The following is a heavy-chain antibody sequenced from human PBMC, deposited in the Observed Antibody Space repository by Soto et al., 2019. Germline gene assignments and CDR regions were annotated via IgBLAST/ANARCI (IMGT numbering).Heavy chain of an antibody. V-gene: IGHV3-21*01. D-gene: IGHD4-17*01. J-gene: IGHJ3*02. CDR2: ISSSSSYI. CDR3: AREDYGDYGGDAFDI. Sequence: EVQLVESGGGLVKPGGSLRLSCAASGFTFSNYSLNWVRQAPGKGLEWVSSISSSSSYIYYADSVKGRFTISRDNAKNSLYLQMNSLRAEDTAVYYCAREDYGDYGGDAFDIWGQGTMVTVSS. CDR1: GFTFSNYS.